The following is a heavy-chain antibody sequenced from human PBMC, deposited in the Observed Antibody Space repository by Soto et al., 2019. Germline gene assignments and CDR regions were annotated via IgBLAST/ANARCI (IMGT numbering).Heavy chain of an antibody. Sequence: GGSLRLSCAASGFTFSSYGMHWVRQAPGKGLEWVAVISYDGSNKYYADSVKGRFTISRDNSKNTLYLQMNSLRAEDTAVYYCARAESYYYDSSGYFVFDYWGQGTLVTVSS. J-gene: IGHJ4*02. V-gene: IGHV3-30*03. D-gene: IGHD3-22*01. CDR1: GFTFSSYG. CDR3: ARAESYYYDSSGYFVFDY. CDR2: ISYDGSNK.